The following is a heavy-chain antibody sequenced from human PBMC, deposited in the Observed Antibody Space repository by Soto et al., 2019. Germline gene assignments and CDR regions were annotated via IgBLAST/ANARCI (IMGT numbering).Heavy chain of an antibody. CDR1: GWSFSGYY. Sequence: QVQLQQWGAGLLKPSETLSLTCAVYGWSFSGYYWSWIRQPPGKGLEWIGEIKHSGSTNYNPSLKSRVTISVDTSKNQFSLKLSSVTAADTAVYYCARAPTPRKYYYYLDVWGKGTTVTVSS. V-gene: IGHV4-34*01. CDR3: ARAPTPRKYYYYLDV. CDR2: IKHSGST. D-gene: IGHD4-17*01. J-gene: IGHJ6*03.